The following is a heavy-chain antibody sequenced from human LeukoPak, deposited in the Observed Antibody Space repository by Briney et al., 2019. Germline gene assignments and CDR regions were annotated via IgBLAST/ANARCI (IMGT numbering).Heavy chain of an antibody. CDR3: ASEAYCGGDCYEVFDS. CDR1: GFPFSSYG. CDR2: IWHDGSNK. J-gene: IGHJ4*02. Sequence: GRSLRLSCAASGFPFSSYGMHWVRQAPGKGLEWVAVIWHDGSNKYYADSVKGRFTISRGNSKNTLYLQMNSLRAEDTAVYYCASEAYCGGDCYEVFDSWGQGTLVTVSP. D-gene: IGHD2-21*02. V-gene: IGHV3-33*01.